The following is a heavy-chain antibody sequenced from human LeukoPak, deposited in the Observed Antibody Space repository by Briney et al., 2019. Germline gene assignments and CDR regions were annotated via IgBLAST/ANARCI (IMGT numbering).Heavy chain of an antibody. J-gene: IGHJ5*02. Sequence: GESLRLSCAASGFTFSTYTMNWVRQAPGKGLEWVSSISSSGSDIHYGDSVRGRFTISRDNPKNSLYLQMSSLRAEDTAVYYCARDPNGFYSAWGQGTLVTVSS. CDR1: GFTFSTYT. CDR3: ARDPNGFYSA. V-gene: IGHV3-21*01. D-gene: IGHD2-8*01. CDR2: ISSSGSDI.